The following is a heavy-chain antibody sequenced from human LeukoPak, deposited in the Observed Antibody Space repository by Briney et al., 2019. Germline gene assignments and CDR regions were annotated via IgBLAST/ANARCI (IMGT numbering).Heavy chain of an antibody. J-gene: IGHJ5*02. CDR2: IYTSGST. CDR1: GGSISSYY. Sequence: SSETLSLTCTVSGGSISSYYWSWIRQPAGKGLEWIGRIYTSGSTNYNPSPKSRVTMSVDTSKNQFSLKLSSVTAADTAVYYCARTEELLWFGELEAWFDPWGQGTLVTVSS. CDR3: ARTEELLWFGELEAWFDP. D-gene: IGHD3-10*01. V-gene: IGHV4-4*07.